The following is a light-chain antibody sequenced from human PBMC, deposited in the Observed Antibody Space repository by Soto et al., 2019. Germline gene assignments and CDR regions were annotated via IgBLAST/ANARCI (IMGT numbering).Light chain of an antibody. Sequence: QSVLTQPPSASGTPGQRVTISCSGSSSNIGSNTVNWYQQLPGTAPKLLIYSNNQRPSGVPDRFSGSKSGTSASLAISGLQSEDEADYYCAAWDDSLKGVFGTGTKVTLL. J-gene: IGLJ1*01. V-gene: IGLV1-44*01. CDR1: SSNIGSNT. CDR2: SNN. CDR3: AAWDDSLKGV.